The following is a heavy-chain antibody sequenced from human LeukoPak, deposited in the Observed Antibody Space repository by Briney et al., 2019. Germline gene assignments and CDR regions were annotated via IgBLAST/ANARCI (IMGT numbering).Heavy chain of an antibody. D-gene: IGHD3-22*01. CDR3: AKSDDNSNFHLTGYLDY. CDR1: GFTFSNYA. Sequence: PGGSLRLSCVVSGFTFSNYAMTWVRQAPGQGLDWVSAISDSGVTEYYADSVKGRFTISRDNSKSTLFLQMNSLRAEDTAVYFCAKSDDNSNFHLTGYLDYWGQGTLVSVSS. J-gene: IGHJ4*02. V-gene: IGHV3-23*01. CDR2: ISDSGVTE.